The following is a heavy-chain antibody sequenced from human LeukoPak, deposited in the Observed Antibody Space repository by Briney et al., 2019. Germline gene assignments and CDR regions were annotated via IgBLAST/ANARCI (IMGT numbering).Heavy chain of an antibody. J-gene: IGHJ5*02. CDR1: GFTFSNYW. D-gene: IGHD3-10*01. Sequence: PGGSLRLSCAASGFTFSNYWMHWVRQAPGKGLVWVSRINSDGSSTSYADSVKGRFTISRDNAKNTLYLQMNSLRAEDTAVYYCARESGYGSGSYYDWFDPWGQGTLVTVSS. CDR3: ARESGYGSGSYYDWFDP. V-gene: IGHV3-74*01. CDR2: INSDGSST.